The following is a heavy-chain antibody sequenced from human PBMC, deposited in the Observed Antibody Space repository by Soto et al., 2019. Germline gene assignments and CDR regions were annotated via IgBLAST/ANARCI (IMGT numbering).Heavy chain of an antibody. Sequence: EVHLVESGGGLVKPGGSLRISCAASGFTFSSYSMNWVRHAPGKGLEWVSSISSSSSYIYYADSVKGRFTISRDNAKNSLYLQMNSLRAEETAVYYCARGRLGGYDYQDYWGQGALVTVSS. CDR3: ARGRLGGYDYQDY. V-gene: IGHV3-21*01. J-gene: IGHJ4*02. CDR2: ISSSSSYI. CDR1: GFTFSSYS. D-gene: IGHD5-12*01.